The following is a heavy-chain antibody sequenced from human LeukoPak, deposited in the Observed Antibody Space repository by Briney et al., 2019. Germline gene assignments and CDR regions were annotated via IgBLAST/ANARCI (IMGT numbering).Heavy chain of an antibody. CDR3: ARSEQQLTSYYYYGMDV. J-gene: IGHJ6*02. V-gene: IGHV1-69*13. CDR1: GGTFSSYA. Sequence: SVKVSCKASGGTFSSYAISWVRQAPGQGLEWMGGIIPIFGTANYAQKFQGRVTITADESTSTAYMELSSLRSEDTAVYYCARSEQQLTSYYYYGMDVWGQGTTITVSS. CDR2: IIPIFGTA. D-gene: IGHD6-13*01.